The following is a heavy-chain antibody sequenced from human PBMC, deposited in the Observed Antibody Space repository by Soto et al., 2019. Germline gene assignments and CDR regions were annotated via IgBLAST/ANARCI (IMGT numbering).Heavy chain of an antibody. CDR2: ISGSGSSI. Sequence: PGGSLRLSCAASGFTFGSYAMNWVRQAPGKGLEWVSSISGSGSSIYYAGSVKGRFTISRDNSKNTLYLQLNSLRAEDTAVYYCARGALCSSTNCYVLSCFDPWGQGTLVTVSS. V-gene: IGHV3-23*01. CDR1: GFTFGSYA. J-gene: IGHJ5*02. CDR3: ARGALCSSTNCYVLSCFDP. D-gene: IGHD2-2*01.